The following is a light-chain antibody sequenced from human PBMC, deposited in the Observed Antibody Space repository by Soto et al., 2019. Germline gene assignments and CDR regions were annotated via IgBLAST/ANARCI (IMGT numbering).Light chain of an antibody. V-gene: IGKV2-28*01. CDR1: QSPLHSNGYNY. J-gene: IGKJ1*01. Sequence: DIVMTQSPLSLPVTPGEPASISCRSSQSPLHSNGYNYLDWYLQKPGQSPQLLIYLGSNRASGVPDRFSCSGSGTDFTLKISRVEADDVGVYYCMQALQTPVTFGQGTKVEIK. CDR3: MQALQTPVT. CDR2: LGS.